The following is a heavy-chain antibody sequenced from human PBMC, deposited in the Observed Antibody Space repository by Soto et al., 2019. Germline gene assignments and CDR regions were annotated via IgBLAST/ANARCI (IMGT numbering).Heavy chain of an antibody. CDR1: GYTFTSYD. CDR3: AKGRPRYSSSPLGNWFDP. D-gene: IGHD6-6*01. Sequence: ASVKVSCKASGYTFTSYDINWVRQATGQGLEWMGWMNPNSGNTGYAQKFQGRVTMTRNTSISTAYMELSSLRSEDTAVYYCAKGRPRYSSSPLGNWFDPWGQGTLVTVSS. CDR2: MNPNSGNT. V-gene: IGHV1-8*01. J-gene: IGHJ5*02.